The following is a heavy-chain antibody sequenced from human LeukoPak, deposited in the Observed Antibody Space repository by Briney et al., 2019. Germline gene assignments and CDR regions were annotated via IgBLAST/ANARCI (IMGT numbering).Heavy chain of an antibody. J-gene: IGHJ4*02. V-gene: IGHV3-33*01. CDR3: ARAHYIWNEPPFDS. Sequence: GGSLRLSCAASGFFFSSYGMHWVRLAPGKGLEWVALIWYDGSNKYYADSVKGRFTISRDNSKNTLSLQMNSLRAEDTAVYYCARAHYIWNEPPFDSWGQGTLVTVSS. CDR1: GFFFSSYG. D-gene: IGHD1-20*01. CDR2: IWYDGSNK.